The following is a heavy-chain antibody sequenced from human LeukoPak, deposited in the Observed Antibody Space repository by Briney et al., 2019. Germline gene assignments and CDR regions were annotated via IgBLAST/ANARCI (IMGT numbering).Heavy chain of an antibody. Sequence: ASVKVSCKASGYTFTSYDINWVRQATGQWLEWMGWISAYNGNTNYAQKLQGRVTMTTDTSTSTAYMELRSLTSDDTVVYYCARVGAYCTSTSCLDYWGQGTLVTVSS. CDR2: ISAYNGNT. CDR1: GYTFTSYD. V-gene: IGHV1-18*01. D-gene: IGHD2-2*01. CDR3: ARVGAYCTSTSCLDY. J-gene: IGHJ4*02.